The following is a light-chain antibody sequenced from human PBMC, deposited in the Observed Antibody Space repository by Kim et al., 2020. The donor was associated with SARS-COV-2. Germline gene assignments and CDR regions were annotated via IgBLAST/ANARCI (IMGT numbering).Light chain of an antibody. CDR2: SNN. J-gene: IGLJ2*01. Sequence: LTQPPSASGTPGQRVTISCSGSSSNIGSNTVNWYQQFPGTAPKLLMYSNNQRPSGVPDRFSGSKSGTSASLAISGLQSEDEADYYCAAWDDSLNGVVFGGGTQLTVL. CDR3: AAWDDSLNGVV. V-gene: IGLV1-44*01. CDR1: SSNIGSNT.